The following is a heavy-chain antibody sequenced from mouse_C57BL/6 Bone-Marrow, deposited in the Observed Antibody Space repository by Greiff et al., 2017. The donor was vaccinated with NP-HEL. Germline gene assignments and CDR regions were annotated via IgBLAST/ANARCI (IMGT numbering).Heavy chain of an antibody. V-gene: IGHV1-64*01. Sequence: VQLQQPGAELVKPGASVKLSCKASGYTFTSYWMHWVKQRPGQGLEWLGMIHPNSGSTNYNEKFKSKATLTVDKSSSTAYMQLSSLTSEDSAVYYCARGLYSGYWGQGTTLTVSS. CDR1: GYTFTSYW. J-gene: IGHJ2*01. CDR2: IHPNSGST. D-gene: IGHD2-12*01. CDR3: ARGLYSGY.